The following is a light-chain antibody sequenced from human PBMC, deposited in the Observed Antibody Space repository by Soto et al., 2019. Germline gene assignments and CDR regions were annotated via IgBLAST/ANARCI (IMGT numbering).Light chain of an antibody. Sequence: QSALAQPASVSGSPGQSITISCTGTSNDVGHFNYVSWFQQHPGKAPKLLIFDVSNWPSGVSDRFSGSKSGNTASLTISGLQPEDEADYYCTSFTPSNTFVFGSVTKVTVL. J-gene: IGLJ1*01. CDR3: TSFTPSNTFV. CDR1: SNDVGHFNY. V-gene: IGLV2-14*03. CDR2: DVS.